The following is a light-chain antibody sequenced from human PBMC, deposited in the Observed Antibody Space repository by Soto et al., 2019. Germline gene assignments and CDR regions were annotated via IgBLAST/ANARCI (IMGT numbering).Light chain of an antibody. CDR3: SSYAGRKNVIL. Sequence: QSVLTQPPSASGSPGQSVTISCTGTTSDVGGYNYVSWYQLHPGKVPKLIISEVDKRPSGVPDRFSGSKSGSTASLTVSGLQAEDEANYFCSSYAGRKNVILFGGGTKLTVL. V-gene: IGLV2-8*01. J-gene: IGLJ3*02. CDR1: TSDVGGYNY. CDR2: EVD.